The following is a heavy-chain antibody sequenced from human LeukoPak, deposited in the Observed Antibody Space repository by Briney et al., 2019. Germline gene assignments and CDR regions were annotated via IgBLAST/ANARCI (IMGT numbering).Heavy chain of an antibody. CDR1: GGSLTNYY. D-gene: IGHD5-12*01. Sequence: PSETLSLTCAVSGGSLTNYYWSWIRQPPGKGLEWIGEINHSGSTNNNPPLKSRITISVDTSKNQFSLKLRSVTAADSAVYYCARGLYTGYPTDWGQGTLVTVSS. CDR3: ARGLYTGYPTD. V-gene: IGHV4-34*01. CDR2: INHSGST. J-gene: IGHJ4*02.